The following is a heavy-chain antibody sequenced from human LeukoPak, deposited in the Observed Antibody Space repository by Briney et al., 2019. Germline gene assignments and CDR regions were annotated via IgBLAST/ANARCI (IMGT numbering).Heavy chain of an antibody. V-gene: IGHV3-23*01. Sequence: SGGSLRLSCAASGFTFSSYAMSWVRQAPGKGLEWVSSISGSGGSTYYADSVKGRFTISRDNPKNTLYLQMNSLRAEDTAVYYCAKVSGSVIFPENYWGQGTLVTVSS. CDR1: GFTFSSYA. D-gene: IGHD3-10*01. CDR3: AKVSGSVIFPENY. J-gene: IGHJ4*02. CDR2: ISGSGGST.